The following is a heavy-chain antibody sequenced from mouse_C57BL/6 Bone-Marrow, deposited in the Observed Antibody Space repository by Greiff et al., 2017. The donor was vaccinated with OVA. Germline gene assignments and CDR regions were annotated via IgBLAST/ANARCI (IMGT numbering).Heavy chain of an antibody. D-gene: IGHD1-1*01. V-gene: IGHV1-81*01. J-gene: IGHJ3*01. CDR2: IYPRSGNT. CDR3: AREDYGSRAWFAY. CDR1: GYTFTSYG. Sequence: QVQLKESGAELARPGASVKLSCKASGYTFTSYGISWVKQRTGQGLEWIGEIYPRSGNTYYNEKLKGKATLTADKSSSTAYMELRSLTSEDSAVYFCAREDYGSRAWFAYWGQGTLVTVSA.